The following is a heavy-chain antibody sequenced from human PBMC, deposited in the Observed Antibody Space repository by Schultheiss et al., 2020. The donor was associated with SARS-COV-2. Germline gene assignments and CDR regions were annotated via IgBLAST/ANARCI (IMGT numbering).Heavy chain of an antibody. CDR1: GGSISSSSYY. CDR3: ARGITIFGVHQHLHYYYYGMDV. D-gene: IGHD3-3*01. Sequence: SETLSLTCTVSGGSISSSSYYWSWIRQHPGKGLEWIGYIYYSGSTNYNPSLKSRVTISVDTSKNQFSLKLSSVTAADTAVYYCARGITIFGVHQHLHYYYYGMDVWGQGTTVTVSS. V-gene: IGHV4-61*01. J-gene: IGHJ6*02. CDR2: IYYSGST.